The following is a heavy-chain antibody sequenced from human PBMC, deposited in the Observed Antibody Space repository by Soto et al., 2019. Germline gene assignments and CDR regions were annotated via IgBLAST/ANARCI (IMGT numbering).Heavy chain of an antibody. V-gene: IGHV1-18*04. CDR2: ISAYNGNT. J-gene: IGHJ4*02. CDR3: ARVDCSGGSCHSFDY. CDR1: GYTFTSYG. Sequence: ASVKVSCKASGYTFTSYGISWVRQAPGQGLEWMGWISAYNGNTNYAQKLQGRVTMTTDTSTSTAYMELRSLRSDDTAVYYCARVDCSGGSCHSFDYWGQGTLVTVSS. D-gene: IGHD2-15*01.